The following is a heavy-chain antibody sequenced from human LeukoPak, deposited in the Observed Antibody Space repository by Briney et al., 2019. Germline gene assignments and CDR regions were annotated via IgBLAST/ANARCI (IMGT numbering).Heavy chain of an antibody. CDR2: IYYSGRT. CDR1: GGSISSISYY. CDR3: ARLLFNYYGFWSGYQEPDYYYHMDV. Sequence: SETLSLTCTVSGGSISSISYYWGWIRQPPGKGLEWIRRIYYSGRTCYNPALKSRDTISGDTTTTQVSPKLSSVTAADTAVYYCARLLFNYYGFWSGYQEPDYYYHMDVWGKGTTVTVSS. J-gene: IGHJ6*03. D-gene: IGHD3-3*01. V-gene: IGHV4-39*01.